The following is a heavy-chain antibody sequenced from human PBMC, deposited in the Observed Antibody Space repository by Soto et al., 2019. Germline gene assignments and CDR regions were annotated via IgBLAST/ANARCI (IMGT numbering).Heavy chain of an antibody. CDR1: GGSISSGGYY. CDR2: IYYSGST. CDR3: ARVLGVVPAASNWFDP. D-gene: IGHD2-2*01. V-gene: IGHV4-31*01. J-gene: IGHJ5*02. Sequence: QVQLQESGPGLVKPSQTLSLTCTVSGGSISSGGYYWSWIRQHPGKGLEWIGYIYYSGSTYYNPSLQSQVTIAVETSKNQFSLKLSSVTAADTAVYYCARVLGVVPAASNWFDPWGQGTLVTVSS.